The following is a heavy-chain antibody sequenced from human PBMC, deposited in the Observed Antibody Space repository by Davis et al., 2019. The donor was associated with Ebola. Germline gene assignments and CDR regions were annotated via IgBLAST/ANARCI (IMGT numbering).Heavy chain of an antibody. D-gene: IGHD2-21*02. CDR1: GFSFSAYA. CDR3: AKALYRVTTGYGMDV. J-gene: IGHJ6*02. CDR2: FSAVTT. V-gene: IGHV3-23*01. Sequence: GESLKIPCATSGFSFSAYAMSWVRLAPGKGLEWVSTFSAVTTYYADSVKGRFTISRDNSKNTLSLQMNSLRAEDTAVYYCAKALYRVTTGYGMDVWGQGTTVTVSS.